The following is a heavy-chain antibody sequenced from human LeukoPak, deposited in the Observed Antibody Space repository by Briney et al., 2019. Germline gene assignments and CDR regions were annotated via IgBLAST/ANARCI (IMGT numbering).Heavy chain of an antibody. V-gene: IGHV1-18*01. CDR2: ISAYNGNT. D-gene: IGHD6-13*01. CDR1: GYTFTSYG. CDR3: ARDSKDEQLVRVDAFDI. Sequence: GASVKVSCKASGYTFTSYGISWVRQAPGQGLEWMGWISAYNGNTNYAQKLQGRVTMTTDTSTSTAYMELRSLRSDDTAVYYCARDSKDEQLVRVDAFDIWGQGTMVTVSS. J-gene: IGHJ3*02.